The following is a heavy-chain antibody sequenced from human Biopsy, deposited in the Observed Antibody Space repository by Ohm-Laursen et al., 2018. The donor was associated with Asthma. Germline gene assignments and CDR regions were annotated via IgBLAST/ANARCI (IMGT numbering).Heavy chain of an antibody. Sequence: SPRLSCAASGFSFSEFVMHWVRQAPGKGLEWVAVISYDGSTKYYADSVKGRFTISRDNPMKRLYLQMSSLTAEDTAVYYCASRGGDFWSGYYMDYWGQGTLVTVSS. CDR2: ISYDGSTK. J-gene: IGHJ4*02. V-gene: IGHV3-30*03. CDR1: GFSFSEFV. CDR3: ASRGGDFWSGYYMDY. D-gene: IGHD3-3*01.